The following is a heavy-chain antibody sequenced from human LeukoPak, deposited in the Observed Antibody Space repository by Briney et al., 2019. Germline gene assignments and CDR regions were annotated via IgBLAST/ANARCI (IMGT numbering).Heavy chain of an antibody. V-gene: IGHV4-34*01. D-gene: IGHD5-18*01. CDR3: ARGRYSYGPTACGFDY. CDR2: INHSGST. CDR1: GGSFSGYY. J-gene: IGHJ4*02. Sequence: SETLSLTCAVYGGSFSGYYWSWIRQPPGKGLEWIGEINHSGSTNYNPSLKSRVTISVDTSKNQFSLKLSSVTAADTAVYYCARGRYSYGPTACGFDYWGQGTLVTVSS.